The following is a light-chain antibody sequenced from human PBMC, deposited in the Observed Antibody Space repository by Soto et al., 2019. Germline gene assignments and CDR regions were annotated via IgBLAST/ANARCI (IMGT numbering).Light chain of an antibody. J-gene: IGLJ2*01. CDR1: SVGIASNS. CDR3: QSYDSNTVV. V-gene: IGLV6-57*04. CDR2: EDN. Sequence: NFMLTQPHSVSESPGKTVIISCTRSSVGIASNSVQWYQQRPGSAPTTVIYEDNQRPSGVPDRFSGSTDGSSNSASLTISGLQTEDEADYYCQSYDSNTVVFGGGTKLTVL.